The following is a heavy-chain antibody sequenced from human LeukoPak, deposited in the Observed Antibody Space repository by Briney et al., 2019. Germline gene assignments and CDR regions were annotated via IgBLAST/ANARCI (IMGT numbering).Heavy chain of an antibody. CDR1: EFPFNTYA. V-gene: IGHV3-30-3*01. CDR2: ISFDGNTI. J-gene: IGHJ4*02. Sequence: GGSLRLSCAASEFPFNTYAMHWFRQAPGKGLEWVAVISFDGNTIHYADAVKGRFTISRDNSRDTLYLQMNSLSAEDTATYHCAKDYPTASSVTAPLFDSWGQGILVTVSS. CDR3: AKDYPTASSVTAPLFDS. D-gene: IGHD2-21*02.